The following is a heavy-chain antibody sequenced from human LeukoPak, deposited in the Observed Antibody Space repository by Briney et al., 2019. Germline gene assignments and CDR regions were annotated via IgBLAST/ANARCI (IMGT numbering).Heavy chain of an antibody. CDR1: GFTFSTYW. D-gene: IGHD3-22*01. J-gene: IGHJ4*02. Sequence: GGSLRLSCAASGFTFSTYWMSWVRQVPGKGLEWVANLKQDGSEKYYVDSVKGRFTISRDNAENSLYLQMNSLRAEDTAVYYCAKDDSSGYYYVGNPRGFDYWGQGTLVTVSS. CDR3: AKDDSSGYYYVGNPRGFDY. CDR2: LKQDGSEK. V-gene: IGHV3-7*01.